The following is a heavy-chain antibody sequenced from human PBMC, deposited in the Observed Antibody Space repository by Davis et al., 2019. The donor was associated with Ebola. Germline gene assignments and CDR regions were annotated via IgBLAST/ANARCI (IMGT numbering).Heavy chain of an antibody. V-gene: IGHV1-2*06. D-gene: IGHD1-26*01. Sequence: APSVKVSCKASGYTFTGYYLNWVRQAPGQGLEWMGRINPNNGGTNYAQKFQGRVTMTRDTSISTVFMDLSGLTSDDTAVYYCARGNSGSPEGLDYWGQGSLVTVSS. CDR3: ARGNSGSPEGLDY. J-gene: IGHJ4*02. CDR1: GYTFTGYY. CDR2: INPNNGGT.